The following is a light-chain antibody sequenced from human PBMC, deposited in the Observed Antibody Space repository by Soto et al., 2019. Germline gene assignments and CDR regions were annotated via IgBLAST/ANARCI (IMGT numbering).Light chain of an antibody. Sequence: DIQMTQSPSSVSASVGDTVTITCRATQNISSWLAWYQQKPGKAPKLLISGAFSLPSGVPSRFSGSGSGTHFTLTISSLRPEDFATYYCQQAASLPFTFGPGTKVDIK. CDR3: QQAASLPFT. CDR2: GAF. J-gene: IGKJ3*01. CDR1: QNISSW. V-gene: IGKV1-12*01.